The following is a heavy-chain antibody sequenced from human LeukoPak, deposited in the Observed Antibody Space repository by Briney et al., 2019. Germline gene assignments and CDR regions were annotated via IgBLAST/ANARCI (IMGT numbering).Heavy chain of an antibody. CDR1: GDSVSSNSAA. CDR3: AKDLGGCSSTSCYLGNWFDP. J-gene: IGHJ5*02. D-gene: IGHD2-2*01. V-gene: IGHV6-1*01. CDR2: TYYRSKWYS. Sequence: SQTLSLTCAVSGDSVSSNSAAWNWIRQSPSRGLEWLGRTYYRSKWYSDYAVSVRSRITINPDTSKNQFSLQLNSVTPEDTAVYYCAKDLGGCSSTSCYLGNWFDPWGQGTLVTVSS.